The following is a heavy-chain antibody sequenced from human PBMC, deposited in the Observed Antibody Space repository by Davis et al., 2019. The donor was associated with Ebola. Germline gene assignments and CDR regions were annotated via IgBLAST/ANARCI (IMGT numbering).Heavy chain of an antibody. CDR2: ISGSGGST. CDR3: ARGLYSSGWWV. Sequence: GESLKISCAASGFTFSSYAMSWVRQAPGKGLEWVSAISGSGGSTYYADSVKGRFTISRDNSKNTLYLQMNSLRAEDTAVYYCARGLYSSGWWVWGQGTLVTVSS. J-gene: IGHJ4*02. D-gene: IGHD6-19*01. CDR1: GFTFSSYA. V-gene: IGHV3-23*01.